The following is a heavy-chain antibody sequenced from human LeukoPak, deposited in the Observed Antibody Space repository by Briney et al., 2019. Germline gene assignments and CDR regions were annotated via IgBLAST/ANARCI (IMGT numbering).Heavy chain of an antibody. CDR1: GFSVTSSH. J-gene: IGHJ4*02. V-gene: IGHV3-66*01. CDR3: ARESAPHHGLDY. Sequence: GGSLRLSCAASGFSVTSSHMSWVRQAPGKGLEWVSIIYSGGNTDYTGSMQGRFAISRDNSKNTLYLQMNSLRPEDTAVCYCARESAPHHGLDYWGQGTLVTVSS. D-gene: IGHD5-24*01. CDR2: IYSGGNT.